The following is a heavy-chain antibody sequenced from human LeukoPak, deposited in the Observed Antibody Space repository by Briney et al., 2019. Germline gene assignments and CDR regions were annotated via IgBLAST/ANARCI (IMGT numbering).Heavy chain of an antibody. D-gene: IGHD3-10*01. V-gene: IGHV3-33*06. CDR2: IWDDGSKK. Sequence: PGRSLRLSCAASGFTFSSYGMNWVRQAPGKGLEWVAVIWDDGSKKYYADSGKGRFTISRDNSKNTLYLQMNSLRAEDTAVYYCAKEASTMVRGADAFDIWGQGTMVTVSS. CDR1: GFTFSSYG. CDR3: AKEASTMVRGADAFDI. J-gene: IGHJ3*02.